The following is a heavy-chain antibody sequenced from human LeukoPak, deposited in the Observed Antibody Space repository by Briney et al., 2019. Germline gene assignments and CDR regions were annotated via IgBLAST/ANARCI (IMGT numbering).Heavy chain of an antibody. CDR3: ARAMYDYYGSGLNWFDP. V-gene: IGHV1-18*01. J-gene: IGHJ5*02. Sequence: ASVKVSCKASGGTFSSYAISWVRQAPGQGLEWMGWISAYNGNTNYAQKLQGRVTMTTDTSTSTAYMELRSLRSDDTAVYYCARAMYDYYGSGLNWFDPWGQGTLVTVSS. CDR1: GGTFSSYA. D-gene: IGHD3-10*01. CDR2: ISAYNGNT.